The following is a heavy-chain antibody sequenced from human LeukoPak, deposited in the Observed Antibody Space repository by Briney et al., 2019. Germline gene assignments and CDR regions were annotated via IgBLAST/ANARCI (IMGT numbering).Heavy chain of an antibody. CDR2: INTDTRGT. V-gene: IGHV3-74*01. CDR1: GFTFTDYW. J-gene: IGHJ4*02. CDR3: ARAGAYHFDN. Sequence: GESLRLSCAASGFTFTDYWMHWVRQVPRKGLVWVSIINTDTRGTYYADSVKGRFTISRDNAKSTLYLQMDSLRAEDTAVYYCARAGAYHFDNWGQGTLVTVSS. D-gene: IGHD3-16*01.